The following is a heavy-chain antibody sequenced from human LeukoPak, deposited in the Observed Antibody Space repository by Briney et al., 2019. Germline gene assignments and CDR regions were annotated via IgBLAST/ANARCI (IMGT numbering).Heavy chain of an antibody. Sequence: SVKVSCKASGGTFSSYAINWVRQAPGQGLEWMGRVIPIFGTANYAQKFQGRVTITTDESTSTAYMELSSLRSEDTAVYYCARAPDSSGYYWNDAFDIWGQGTMVTVSS. CDR3: ARAPDSSGYYWNDAFDI. CDR1: GGTFSSYA. V-gene: IGHV1-69*05. D-gene: IGHD3-22*01. CDR2: VIPIFGTA. J-gene: IGHJ3*02.